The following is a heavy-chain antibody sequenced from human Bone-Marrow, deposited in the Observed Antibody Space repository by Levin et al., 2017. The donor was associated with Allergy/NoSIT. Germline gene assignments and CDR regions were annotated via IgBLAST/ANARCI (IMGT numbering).Heavy chain of an antibody. J-gene: IGHJ6*02. Sequence: ASVKVSCKASGYTFTGYYMHWVRQAPGQGLEWMGWINPNSGGTNYAQKFQGWVTMTRDTSISTAYMELSRLRSDDTAVYYCARGDSIPGYCSGGSCYYYYGMDVWGQGTTVTVSS. CDR2: INPNSGGT. CDR3: ARGDSIPGYCSGGSCYYYYGMDV. D-gene: IGHD2-15*01. CDR1: GYTFTGYY. V-gene: IGHV1-2*04.